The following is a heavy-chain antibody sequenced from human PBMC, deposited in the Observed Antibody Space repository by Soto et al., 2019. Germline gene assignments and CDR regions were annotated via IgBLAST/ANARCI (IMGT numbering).Heavy chain of an antibody. CDR3: ARGVQGNYCSSTSCYIRYFDL. J-gene: IGHJ2*01. V-gene: IGHV4-34*01. CDR1: GGSFSGYY. D-gene: IGHD2-2*02. CDR2: INHSGST. Sequence: SETLSLTCAVYGGSFSGYYWSWIRQPPGKGLEWIGEINHSGSTNYNPSLKSRVTISVDTSKNQFSLKLSPVTAADTAVYYCARGVQGNYCSSTSCYIRYFDLWGRGTLVTVSS.